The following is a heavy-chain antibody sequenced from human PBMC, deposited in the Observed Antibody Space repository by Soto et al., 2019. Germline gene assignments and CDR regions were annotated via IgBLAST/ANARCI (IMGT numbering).Heavy chain of an antibody. CDR1: RGSISSGTNY. Sequence: SETLSLTCTVSRGSISSGTNYWAWIRQPPGKGLEWIANIYYSGSTFYNRSLKSRVTISLDTSKNQFSLKLRSVTAADTAVYYCARREAGWYFDTWGQGTLVTVSS. V-gene: IGHV4-39*01. D-gene: IGHD6-25*01. CDR3: ARREAGWYFDT. J-gene: IGHJ4*02. CDR2: IYYSGST.